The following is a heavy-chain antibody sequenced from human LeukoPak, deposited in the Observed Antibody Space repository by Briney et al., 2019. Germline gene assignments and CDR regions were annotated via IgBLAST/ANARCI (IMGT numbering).Heavy chain of an antibody. CDR2: LNWNGGST. CDR1: GFTFGDYA. CDR3: ARVLTGNDY. V-gene: IGHV3-20*04. J-gene: IGHJ4*02. D-gene: IGHD1-1*01. Sequence: GGSLRLSCAASGFTFGDYAMSWVRQAPGKGLEWVSGLNWNGGSTGYADFVKGRFTISRDNAKNSLYLQMNSLRAEDTALYYCARVLTGNDYWGQGTLVTVSS.